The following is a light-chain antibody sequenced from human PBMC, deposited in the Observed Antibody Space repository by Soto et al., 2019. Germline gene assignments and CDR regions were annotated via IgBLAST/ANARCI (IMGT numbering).Light chain of an antibody. J-gene: IGLJ2*01. CDR2: DVS. V-gene: IGLV2-14*01. Sequence: QSALTQPASVSGSPGQSITISCTGTSSDVGGYNYVSWYQQHPGKAPKLMIYDVSNRPSGVSNRLSGTKSGNTASLTISGLHAEDEADYYCSSYTSSSIVFGGGTKLTVL. CDR1: SSDVGGYNY. CDR3: SSYTSSSIV.